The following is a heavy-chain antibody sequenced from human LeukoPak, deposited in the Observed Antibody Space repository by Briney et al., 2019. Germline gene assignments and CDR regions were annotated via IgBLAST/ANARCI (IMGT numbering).Heavy chain of an antibody. Sequence: KTSETLSLTCTVSGGSISSYYWSWIRQPPGKGLEWIGYICYSGSTNYNPSLKSRVTISVDTSKNQFSLKLSSVTAADTAVYYCARGGSWVGLSLDYYYGMDVWGQGTTVTVSS. CDR3: ARGGSWVGLSLDYYYGMDV. J-gene: IGHJ6*02. V-gene: IGHV4-59*01. D-gene: IGHD3-10*01. CDR2: ICYSGST. CDR1: GGSISSYY.